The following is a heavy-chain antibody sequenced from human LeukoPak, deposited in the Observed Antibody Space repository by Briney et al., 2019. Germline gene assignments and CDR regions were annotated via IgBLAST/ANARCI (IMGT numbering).Heavy chain of an antibody. J-gene: IGHJ3*02. CDR1: GFLLSTSGVG. CDR2: IYWDDDK. Sequence: SGPTLVKPTQALTLICTFSGFLLSTSGVGVGWIRQPPGKALEWLSLIYWDDDKRYSPSLKSRLTITNDTSKNQVVLTMTNMDPVDTATYYCAHTGYSSSSIAFDIWGQGTMVTVSS. D-gene: IGHD6-6*01. CDR3: AHTGYSSSSIAFDI. V-gene: IGHV2-5*02.